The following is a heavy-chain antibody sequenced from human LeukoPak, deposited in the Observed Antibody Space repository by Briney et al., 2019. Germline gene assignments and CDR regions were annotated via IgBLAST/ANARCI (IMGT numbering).Heavy chain of an antibody. V-gene: IGHV1-8*01. CDR2: LDPNSGKT. D-gene: IGHD3-10*02. CDR3: ARAPGNYVHWLDP. Sequence: ASVKVSCKASGYTFENYDINLVRQATGHGLEWMGWLDPNSGKTDYAQNFHGRLTMTRNTSINKAYMELSSQRSEDTAVYYCARAPGNYVHWLDPWGQGTLVTVSS. CDR1: GYTFENYD. J-gene: IGHJ5*02.